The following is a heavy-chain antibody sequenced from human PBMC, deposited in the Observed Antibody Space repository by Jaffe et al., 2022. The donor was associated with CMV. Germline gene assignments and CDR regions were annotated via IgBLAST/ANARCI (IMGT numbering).Heavy chain of an antibody. CDR1: GGSISSYY. Sequence: QVQLQESGPGLVKPSETLSLTCTVSGGSISSYYWSWIRQPPGKGLEWIGYIYYSGSTNYNPSLKSRVTISVDTSKNQFSLKLSSVTAADTAVYYCARRYWANSGYDFMDAFDIWGQGTMVTVSS. D-gene: IGHD5-12*01. CDR2: IYYSGST. V-gene: IGHV4-59*08. CDR3: ARRYWANSGYDFMDAFDI. J-gene: IGHJ3*02.